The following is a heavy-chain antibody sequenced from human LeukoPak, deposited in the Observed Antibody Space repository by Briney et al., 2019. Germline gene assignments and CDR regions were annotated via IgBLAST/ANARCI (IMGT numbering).Heavy chain of an antibody. CDR1: GGSFSGYY. J-gene: IGHJ4*02. D-gene: IGHD2-15*01. V-gene: IGHV4-34*01. CDR3: ASRGYCSGGSCPRGGYYFDY. Sequence: SETLSLTCAVYGGSFSGYYWSWIRQPPGKGLEWIGEINHSGSTNYNPSLKSRVTISVDTSKNQFSLKLSSVTAADTAVYYCASRGYCSGGSCPRGGYYFDYWGQGTLVTVSS. CDR2: INHSGST.